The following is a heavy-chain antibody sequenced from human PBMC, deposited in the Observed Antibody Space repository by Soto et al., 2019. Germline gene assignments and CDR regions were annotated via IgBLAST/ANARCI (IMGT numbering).Heavy chain of an antibody. CDR3: ARDLAKGGGSAGFDY. CDR2: INTNSGGA. CDR1: GYSFSEYH. D-gene: IGHD1-26*01. Sequence: ASVKVSCKTSGYSFSEYHMHWVRQAPGRGLEWIGWINTNSGGATYAEKFQGRVTMTRDTSITTVYMTLTRLTSDDTAVYYCARDLAKGGGSAGFDYWGQGTLVTVSS. J-gene: IGHJ4*02. V-gene: IGHV1-2*02.